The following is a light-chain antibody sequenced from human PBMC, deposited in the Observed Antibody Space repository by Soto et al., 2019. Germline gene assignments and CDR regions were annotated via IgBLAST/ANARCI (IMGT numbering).Light chain of an antibody. CDR1: QSVDKD. CDR2: DAY. CDR3: QQYNNWPPAT. Sequence: EIVMTQSPATLSVSPGEGATLSCRPSQSVDKDLAWYRQKPGQAPSLLVYDAYNRATGIPPRFSGSGSGTEFTLTISSLQSEDFAVYYCQQYNNWPPATFGQGTKVDIK. J-gene: IGKJ1*01. V-gene: IGKV3D-15*01.